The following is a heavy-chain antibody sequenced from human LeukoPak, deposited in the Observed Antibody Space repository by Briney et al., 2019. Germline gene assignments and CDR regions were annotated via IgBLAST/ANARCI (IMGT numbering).Heavy chain of an antibody. Sequence: GGSLRLSCAASGFTFSSYGMHWVRQAPGKGLEWVAFIRYDGSNKYYADSVKGRFTISRDNSKNTLYLQMNSLRAEDTAVYYCARVGRWLQDWYFDLWGRGTLVTVSS. CDR1: GFTFSSYG. CDR3: ARVGRWLQDWYFDL. V-gene: IGHV3-30*02. D-gene: IGHD5-24*01. J-gene: IGHJ2*01. CDR2: IRYDGSNK.